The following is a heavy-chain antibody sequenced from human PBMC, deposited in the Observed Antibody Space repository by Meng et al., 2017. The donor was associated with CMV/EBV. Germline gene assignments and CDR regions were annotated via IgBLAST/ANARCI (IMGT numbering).Heavy chain of an antibody. CDR3: ARGHPQGQLAYYYYGMDV. D-gene: IGHD6-6*01. CDR1: GYTFTSYY. V-gene: IGHV1-46*01. J-gene: IGHJ6*02. CDR2: INPSGGST. Sequence: ASVKVSCKASGYTFTSYYMHWVRQAPGQGLEWMGIINPSGGSTSYAQKFQGRVTMTRDTSTSTVYMEPSSLRSEDTAVYYCARGHPQGQLAYYYYGMDVWGQGTTVTVSS.